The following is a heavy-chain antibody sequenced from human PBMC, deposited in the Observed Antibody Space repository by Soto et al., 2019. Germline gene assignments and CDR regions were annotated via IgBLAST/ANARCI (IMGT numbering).Heavy chain of an antibody. Sequence: PGGSLRLSCAASGFTFSSYGMHWVRQAPGKGLEWVAVIWYDGSNKYYADSVKGRFTISRDNSKNTLYLQMNSLRAEDTAVYYCARDGGSDYYFDYWGQGTLVTVSS. V-gene: IGHV3-33*01. D-gene: IGHD5-12*01. J-gene: IGHJ4*02. CDR1: GFTFSSYG. CDR2: IWYDGSNK. CDR3: ARDGGSDYYFDY.